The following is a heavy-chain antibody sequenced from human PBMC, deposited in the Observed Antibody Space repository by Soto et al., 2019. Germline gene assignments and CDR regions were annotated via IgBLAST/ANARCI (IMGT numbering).Heavy chain of an antibody. CDR1: GGTFSSYA. Sequence: SVKVSCKASGGTFSSYAISWVRQAPGQGLEWMGGIIPIFGTANYAQKFQGRVTITADESTSTAYMELSSLRSEDTAVYYCARVLGKWYYFDYWGQGTLVTVSS. J-gene: IGHJ4*02. D-gene: IGHD3-16*01. CDR2: IIPIFGTA. V-gene: IGHV1-69*13. CDR3: ARVLGKWYYFDY.